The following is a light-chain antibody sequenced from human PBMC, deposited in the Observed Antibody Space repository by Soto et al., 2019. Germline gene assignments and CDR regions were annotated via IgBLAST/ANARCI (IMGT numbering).Light chain of an antibody. CDR3: QQYNSYSRT. CDR1: QTITNL. J-gene: IGKJ1*01. V-gene: IGKV1-5*03. CDR2: KAS. Sequence: DIQLTQSPSTLSASVGDRVTITCRASQTITNLLAWFQQKPGKAPEILIYKASSLQSGVPSRFSGSGSGTEFTLTISSLQPDDFATYYCQQYNSYSRTFGQGTKV.